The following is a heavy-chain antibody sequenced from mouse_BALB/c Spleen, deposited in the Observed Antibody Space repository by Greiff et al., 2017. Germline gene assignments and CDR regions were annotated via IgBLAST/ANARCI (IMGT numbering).Heavy chain of an antibody. Sequence: EVQLQESGPGLVKPSQSLSLTCTVTGYSITSDYAWNRIRQFPGNKLEWMGYISYSGSTSYNPSLKSRISITRDTSKNQFFLQLNSVTTEDTATYYCARPYGNGEAWLAYWGQGTLVTVSA. CDR2: ISYSGST. J-gene: IGHJ3*01. V-gene: IGHV3-2*02. CDR1: GYSITSDYA. D-gene: IGHD2-1*01. CDR3: ARPYGNGEAWLAY.